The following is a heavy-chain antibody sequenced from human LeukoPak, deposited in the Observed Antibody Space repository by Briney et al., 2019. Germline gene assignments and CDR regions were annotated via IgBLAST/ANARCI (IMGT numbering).Heavy chain of an antibody. V-gene: IGHV1-18*01. CDR1: GYTFTSYG. CDR3: ARDPRRVGYYGSGSYRGNWFDP. D-gene: IGHD3-10*01. Sequence: ASVKVSCKASGYTFTSYGISWVRQAPGQGLEWMGWISAYNGNTNYAQRFQGRVTMTRDTSISTAYMELSRLRSDDTAVYYCARDPRRVGYYGSGSYRGNWFDPWGQGTLVTVSS. CDR2: ISAYNGNT. J-gene: IGHJ5*02.